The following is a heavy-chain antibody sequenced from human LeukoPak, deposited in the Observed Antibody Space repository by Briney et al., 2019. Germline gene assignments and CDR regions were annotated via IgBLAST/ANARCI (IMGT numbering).Heavy chain of an antibody. CDR2: IHSVSGT. CDR3: ARGGNSSTWYEFDY. CDR1: GFAVSTKY. Sequence: GGSLRLSCAASGFAVSTKYMSWVRQAPGKGLEWVSLIHSVSGTYYADPVKGRFTISRDNSKNTLYLQMNNLRAEDTAVYYCARGGNSSTWYEFDYWGQGTLVTVSS. D-gene: IGHD6-13*01. V-gene: IGHV3-53*01. J-gene: IGHJ4*02.